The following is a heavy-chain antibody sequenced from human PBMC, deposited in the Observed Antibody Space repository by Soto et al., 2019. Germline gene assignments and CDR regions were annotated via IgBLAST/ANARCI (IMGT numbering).Heavy chain of an antibody. V-gene: IGHV4-59*01. D-gene: IGHD1-26*01. J-gene: IGHJ4*02. CDR2: IYYSGST. Sequence: QVQLQESGPGLVKPSETLSLTCTVSGGSINNYYWSWIRQPPGKGLEWIGYIYYSGSTNYNPSLKSRVTIPVDTPKNHFALKLSSVTAADTAVYYCASRYGGNFAYWGQGTLVTVSS. CDR1: GGSINNYY. CDR3: ASRYGGNFAY.